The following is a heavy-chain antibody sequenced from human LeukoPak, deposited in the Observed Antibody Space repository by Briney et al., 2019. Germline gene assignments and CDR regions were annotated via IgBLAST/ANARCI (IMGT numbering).Heavy chain of an antibody. CDR3: ARDLPVVVVPAAIELYGMDV. D-gene: IGHD2-2*01. V-gene: IGHV4-34*01. Sequence: SETLSLTCAVYGGSFSGYYWSWIRQPPGKGLEWIGEINHSGSTNYNPSLKSRVTISVDTSKNQFSLKLSSVTAADTAVYYCARDLPVVVVPAAIELYGMDVWGQGTTVTVSS. CDR2: INHSGST. CDR1: GGSFSGYY. J-gene: IGHJ6*02.